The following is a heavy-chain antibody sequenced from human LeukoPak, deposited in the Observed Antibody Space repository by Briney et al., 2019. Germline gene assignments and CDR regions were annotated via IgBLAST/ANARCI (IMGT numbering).Heavy chain of an antibody. Sequence: SGTLSLTCGVSGGSISNTNWRSWVRHPPGQGLEWIGEISLTGLTHYNPSLESRVTVSLDKSKNQLSLNLTSVTAADTAVYYCSRENGAFSPFGYWGQRTLVTVLS. CDR1: GGSISNTNW. V-gene: IGHV4-4*02. D-gene: IGHD2-8*01. CDR2: ISLTGLT. J-gene: IGHJ4*02. CDR3: SRENGAFSPFGY.